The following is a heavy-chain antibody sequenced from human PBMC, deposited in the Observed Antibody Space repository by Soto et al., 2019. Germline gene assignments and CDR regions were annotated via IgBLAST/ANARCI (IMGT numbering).Heavy chain of an antibody. V-gene: IGHV4-30-4*01. J-gene: IGHJ6*02. CDR1: GGSISSGDYY. CDR2: IYYSGST. CDR3: ASRYRGYDYYCYGMDV. D-gene: IGHD5-12*01. Sequence: TLALTCTVSGGSISSGDYYWGGIRQPPGKGLEWIGYIYYSGSTYYNPSLKSRVTISVDTSKNQFSLKLSSVTAADTAVYYCASRYRGYDYYCYGMDVWGQGTTVTVSS.